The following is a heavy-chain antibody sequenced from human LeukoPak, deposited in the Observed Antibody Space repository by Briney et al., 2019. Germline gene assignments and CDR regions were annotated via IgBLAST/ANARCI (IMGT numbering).Heavy chain of an antibody. Sequence: ASVKVSCKAYGYTFTGFYMHWVRQAPGQGLDWMGWINPNSGGTNYAQKFQGRVTMTRDTSISTAYMDLSRLRSDDSAVYYCARLAYCSSTSCFDYWGQGTLVTVSS. CDR3: ARLAYCSSTSCFDY. CDR1: GYTFTGFY. V-gene: IGHV1-2*02. CDR2: INPNSGGT. D-gene: IGHD2-2*01. J-gene: IGHJ4*02.